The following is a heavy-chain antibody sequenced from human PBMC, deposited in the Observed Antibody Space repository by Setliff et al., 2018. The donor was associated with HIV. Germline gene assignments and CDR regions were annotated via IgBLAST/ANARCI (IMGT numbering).Heavy chain of an antibody. Sequence: SVKVSCKASGGTFGNFGFSWVRQAPGQGLEWLGGISPILGTTNYAPEFQDRVTITADESTSIVYLEMGNLRSEDTAVYFCARATDPTSYDYVWGSYRYTLGHWGQGTLVTVSS. CDR1: GGTFGNFG. V-gene: IGHV1-69*13. CDR2: ISPILGTT. D-gene: IGHD3-16*02. CDR3: ARATDPTSYDYVWGSYRYTLGH. J-gene: IGHJ4*02.